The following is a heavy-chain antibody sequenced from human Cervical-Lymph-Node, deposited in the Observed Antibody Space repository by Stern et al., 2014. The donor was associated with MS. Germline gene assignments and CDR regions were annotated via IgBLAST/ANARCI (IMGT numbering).Heavy chain of an antibody. J-gene: IGHJ4*02. CDR3: ARWSVACDY. CDR1: GYNFINYW. CDR2: IYPVDSDI. Sequence: EVKLVESGAELKKPGESLKISCKTSGYNFINYWIAWVRQVPGQGLEWIGIIYPVDSDISYSPSFQGHVTMSVDRSTATAYLQWSSLKASDTAVYYCARWSVACDYWGQGALVTVSS. D-gene: IGHD2-15*01. V-gene: IGHV5-51*03.